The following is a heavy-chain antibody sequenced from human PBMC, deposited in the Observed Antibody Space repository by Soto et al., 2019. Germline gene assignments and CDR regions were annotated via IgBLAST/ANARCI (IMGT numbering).Heavy chain of an antibody. CDR3: ACYTGGYYFEYFGVDV. D-gene: IGHD2-8*02. CDR2: IYYTGSI. V-gene: IGHV4-30-4*08. CDR1: GGSISSGDYY. Sequence: SETLSLTCTVSGGSISSGDYYWSWIRQPPGKGLEWIGNIYYTGSINYSPSLKSRVTISVDTSENQFCLKMYYVTAADTAVYYCACYTGGYYFEYFGVDVWGQGTTVTVSS. J-gene: IGHJ6*02.